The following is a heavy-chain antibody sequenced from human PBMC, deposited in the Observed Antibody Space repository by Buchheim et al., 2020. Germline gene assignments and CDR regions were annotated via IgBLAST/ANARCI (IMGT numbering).Heavy chain of an antibody. CDR3: ASTIAGLNWLDP. D-gene: IGHD3-3*01. CDR1: GGSISSGSYY. J-gene: IGHJ5*02. CDR2: IYTSGST. Sequence: QVQLQESGPGLVKPSQTLSLTCTVSGGSISSGSYYWSWIRQPAGKGLEWIGRIYTSGSTNYNPSLKSRVTISVDTSKNQFSLKLSSVTAADTAVYYCASTIAGLNWLDPWGQGTL. V-gene: IGHV4-61*02.